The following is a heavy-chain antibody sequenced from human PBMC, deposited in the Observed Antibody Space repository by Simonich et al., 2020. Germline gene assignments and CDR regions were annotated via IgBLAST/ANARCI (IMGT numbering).Heavy chain of an antibody. J-gene: IGHJ4*02. CDR1: GFTFSSYG. Sequence: QVQLVESGGGVVQPGRSLRLSCAASGFTFSSYGMHWVRQAPGKGLVWVAVIWYDGSNKYYADSVKGRFTISRENSKNTLYLQMNSLRAEDTAVYYCARDRYCSGGSCYYFDYWGQGTLVTVSS. CDR3: ARDRYCSGGSCYYFDY. V-gene: IGHV3-33*01. CDR2: IWYDGSNK. D-gene: IGHD2-15*01.